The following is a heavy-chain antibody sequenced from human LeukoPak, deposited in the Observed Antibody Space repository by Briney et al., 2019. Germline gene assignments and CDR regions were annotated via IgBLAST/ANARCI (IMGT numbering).Heavy chain of an antibody. D-gene: IGHD4-17*01. CDR2: IRGNGGST. J-gene: IGHJ4*02. V-gene: IGHV3-23*01. Sequence: PGGSLRLSCAVSGFTFSSYAMSWVRQAPGKGLEWVSAIRGNGGSTYYADSVKGRFTISRDNSKNTLYLQMTSLRAEDTAVYYCAKGWDDYGDYLPLDYWGQGTLVTVSS. CDR3: AKGWDDYGDYLPLDY. CDR1: GFTFSSYA.